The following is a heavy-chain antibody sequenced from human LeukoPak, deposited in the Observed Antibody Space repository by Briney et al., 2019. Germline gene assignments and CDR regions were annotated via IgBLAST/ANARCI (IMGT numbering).Heavy chain of an antibody. V-gene: IGHV3-23*01. CDR1: GFTFSSYA. CDR3: ARGRRLLRYFDWLPCDY. CDR2: ISGSGGST. J-gene: IGHJ4*02. Sequence: PGGSLRLSCAASGFTFSSYAMSWVRQAPGKGLEWVSAISGSGGSTYYADPVKGRFTISRDNSKNTLYLQMNSLRAEDTAVYYCARGRRLLRYFDWLPCDYWGQGTLVTVSS. D-gene: IGHD3-9*01.